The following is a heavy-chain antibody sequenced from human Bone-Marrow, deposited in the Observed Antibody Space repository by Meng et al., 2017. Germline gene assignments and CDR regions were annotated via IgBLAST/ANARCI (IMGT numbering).Heavy chain of an antibody. J-gene: IGHJ5*02. D-gene: IGHD3-10*01. Sequence: ESLKISCAASGFTVSSNYMSWVRQPPGKGLEWIGYIYYSGSTNYNPSLKSRVTISVDTSKNQFSLKLSSVTAADTAVYYCAREFHHYYGSGSYYTNWFDPWGQGTLVTVSS. CDR2: IYYSGST. V-gene: IGHV4-59*02. CDR1: GFTVSSNY. CDR3: AREFHHYYGSGSYYTNWFDP.